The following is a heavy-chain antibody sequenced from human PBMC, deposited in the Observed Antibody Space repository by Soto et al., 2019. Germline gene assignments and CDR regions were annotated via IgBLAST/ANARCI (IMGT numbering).Heavy chain of an antibody. J-gene: IGHJ4*02. CDR2: ISDTGGGT. CDR3: VKDAGGGPYSTAWYEFDY. V-gene: IGHV3-23*01. D-gene: IGHD2-2*01. CDR1: EFIFSSYA. Sequence: PGGTLRLFCAASEFIFSSYAMSWVRQAPGKGPEWVAVISDTGGGTYYADSVKGRFTISRDNSKNTLYLQMNSLRAEDTGLYYCVKDAGGGPYSTAWYEFDYWGQGTQVTVSS.